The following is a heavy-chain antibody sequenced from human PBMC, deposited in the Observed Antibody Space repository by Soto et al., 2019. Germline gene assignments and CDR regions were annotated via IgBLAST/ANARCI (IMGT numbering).Heavy chain of an antibody. CDR1: GFTFSNYI. D-gene: IGHD3-10*01. V-gene: IGHV3-30-3*01. CDR2: ILHDGNNK. Sequence: QVQLVESGGGVVQPGRSLRLSCAASGFTFSNYIMHWVRQAPGKGLEWVAIILHDGNNKYYADSLKGRFTISRDNXXYTLYLQMNSLRTEDTAIYYCARDDGGGGYCDLGYWGQGTLVTVSS. J-gene: IGHJ4*02. CDR3: ARDDGGGGYCDLGY.